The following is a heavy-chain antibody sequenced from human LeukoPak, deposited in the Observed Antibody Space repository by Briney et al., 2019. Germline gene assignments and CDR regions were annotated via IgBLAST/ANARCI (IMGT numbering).Heavy chain of an antibody. CDR2: FDPEDGET. J-gene: IGHJ6*03. Sequence: ASVKVSCKVSGYTLTELSMHWVRQAPGKGLEWMGGFDPEDGETIYAQKFQGRVTMTEDTSTDTAYMELSSLRSEDTAVYYCATQDRIVVVPAARSVYYYYYMDVWGKGTTVTVSS. D-gene: IGHD2-2*01. V-gene: IGHV1-24*01. CDR1: GYTLTELS. CDR3: ATQDRIVVVPAARSVYYYYYMDV.